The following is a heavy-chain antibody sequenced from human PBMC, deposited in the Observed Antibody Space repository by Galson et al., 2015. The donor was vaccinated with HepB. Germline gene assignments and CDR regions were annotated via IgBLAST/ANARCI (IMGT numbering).Heavy chain of an antibody. J-gene: IGHJ4*02. CDR1: GFTFSDYY. D-gene: IGHD3-16*01. CDR3: ARENDYDYIWGSRYYFDY. CDR2: ISSSGSTI. Sequence: SLRLSCAASGFTFSDYYMGWIRQAPGKGLEWVSYISSSGSTIYYADSVKGRFTIPRDNAKNSLYLQMNSLRAEDTAVYYCARENDYDYIWGSRYYFDYWGQGTLVTVSS. V-gene: IGHV3-11*01.